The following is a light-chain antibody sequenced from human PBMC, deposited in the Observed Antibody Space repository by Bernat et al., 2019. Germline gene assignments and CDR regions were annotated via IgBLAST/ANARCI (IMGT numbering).Light chain of an antibody. Sequence: QSALTQPPSASGSPGQSVTISCTGTSSDVGGYNFVSWYQHHPGKAPKVIIYEVTKRPSGVPDRFSGSKSGNTASLTISGLQAEDEADYYCSSYTSSTTYVFGTGTKVTVL. CDR2: EVT. CDR3: SSYTSSTTYV. J-gene: IGLJ1*01. V-gene: IGLV2-8*01. CDR1: SSDVGGYNF.